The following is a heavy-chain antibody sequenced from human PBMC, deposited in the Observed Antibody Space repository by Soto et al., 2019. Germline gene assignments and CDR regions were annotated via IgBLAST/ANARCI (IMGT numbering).Heavy chain of an antibody. CDR3: ATLTYCSSASCPNYYYVMDV. D-gene: IGHD2-2*01. CDR2: IGSSSNYI. V-gene: IGHV3-21*02. Sequence: EVPLVESGGGLVMPGGSLRLSCAASGFTFTTYSLTWVRQAPGKGLEWVASIGSSSNYIYYADSVKGPFTISRDNAKNSLFLQMNSLRAEDTAVYYCATLTYCSSASCPNYYYVMDVWGQGTTVTVSS. J-gene: IGHJ6*02. CDR1: GFTFTTYS.